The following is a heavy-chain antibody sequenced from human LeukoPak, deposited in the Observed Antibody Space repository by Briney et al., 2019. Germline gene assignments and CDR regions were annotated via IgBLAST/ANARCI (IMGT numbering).Heavy chain of an antibody. D-gene: IGHD4-23*01. CDR2: INPNTGGT. V-gene: IGHV1-2*02. CDR1: GYTFTDYY. Sequence: ASVKVSCKAAGYTFTDYYIHWVRQDPGQGLEWLGWINPNTGGTNYAQKFQGRVTMTRDTSISTAYMELSRLRSDDTAVYYCAPAPGGGPNSRYFGYWGQGTLVTGSS. J-gene: IGHJ4*02. CDR3: APAPGGGPNSRYFGY.